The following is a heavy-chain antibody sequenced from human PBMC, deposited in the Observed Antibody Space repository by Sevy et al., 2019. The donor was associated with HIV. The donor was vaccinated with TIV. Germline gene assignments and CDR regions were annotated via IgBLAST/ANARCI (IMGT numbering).Heavy chain of an antibody. V-gene: IGHV3-21*01. Sequence: GGSLRLSCAASGFTFSSYNMNWVRQAPGKGLEWVSSISSSTYYRYYADSVRGRFTISRDNAKNSLSLQMNSLRAEDTAVYYCARDLVGLGGYQWGHGTLVTVSS. CDR3: ARDLVGLGGYQ. J-gene: IGHJ4*01. CDR1: GFTFSSYN. CDR2: ISSSTYYR. D-gene: IGHD2-2*01.